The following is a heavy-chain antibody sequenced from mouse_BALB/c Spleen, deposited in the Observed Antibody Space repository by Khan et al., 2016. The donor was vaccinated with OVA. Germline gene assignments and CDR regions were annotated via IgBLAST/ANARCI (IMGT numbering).Heavy chain of an antibody. CDR2: INPTNGGS. Sequence: QVQLKQSGAELVKPGASVKISCKASGYTFTSYYIYWVKQRPGQGLEWIGGINPTNGGSHFNEKFKNKATLTEDKSSSTAYMQLSSLTSEDSAVYYCARSGYGNPFAYWGQGTLVTVSA. D-gene: IGHD2-1*01. CDR1: GYTFTSYY. CDR3: ARSGYGNPFAY. V-gene: IGHV1S81*02. J-gene: IGHJ3*01.